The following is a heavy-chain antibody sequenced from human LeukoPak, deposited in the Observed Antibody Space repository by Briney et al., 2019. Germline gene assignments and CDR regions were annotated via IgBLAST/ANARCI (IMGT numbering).Heavy chain of an antibody. CDR2: ISYDGSNK. J-gene: IGHJ6*03. CDR3: AKDQAARPFYYYYMDV. CDR1: GFTFSSYA. V-gene: IGHV3-30-3*01. D-gene: IGHD6-6*01. Sequence: QPGGSLRLSCAASGFTFSSYAMHWVRQAPGKGLEWVAVISYDGSNKYYADSVKGRFTISRDDSKNTLYLQMNSLRAEDTAVYYCAKDQAARPFYYYYMDVWGKGTTVTVSS.